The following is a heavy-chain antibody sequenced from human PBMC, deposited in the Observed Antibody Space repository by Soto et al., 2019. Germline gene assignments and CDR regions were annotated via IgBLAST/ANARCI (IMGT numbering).Heavy chain of an antibody. CDR3: ARVVTQLVGYYYYGMDV. D-gene: IGHD6-13*01. CDR1: GGSISSYY. CDR2: IYTSGST. Sequence: PSETLSLTCTVSGGSISSYYWSWIRQPAGKGLEWIGRIYTSGSTNCNPSLKSRVTMSVDTSKNQFSLKLSSVTAADTAVYYCARVVTQLVGYYYYGMDVWGQGTTVTVSS. J-gene: IGHJ6*02. V-gene: IGHV4-4*07.